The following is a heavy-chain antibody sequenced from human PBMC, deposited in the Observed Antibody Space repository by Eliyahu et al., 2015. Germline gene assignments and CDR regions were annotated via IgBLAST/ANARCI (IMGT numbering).Heavy chain of an antibody. V-gene: IGHV4-31*03. J-gene: IGHJ3*02. D-gene: IGHD3-3*01. CDR2: IYTSGST. Sequence: QVQLQESGPGLVKPSQTLSLTCTFSGGXISSGGYYWNWIRQHPGQGLEWIAFIYTSGSTFYNPSLRSRLTISVDTSKNQFSLKLTSVTAADTAVYYCARTSGPPDAFDIWGQGTMVTVSS. CDR3: ARTSGPPDAFDI. CDR1: GGXISSGGYY.